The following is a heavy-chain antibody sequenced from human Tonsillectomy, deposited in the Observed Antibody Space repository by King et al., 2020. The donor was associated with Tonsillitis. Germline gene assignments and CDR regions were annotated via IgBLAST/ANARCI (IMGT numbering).Heavy chain of an antibody. CDR3: AGSNTTLLPLMDV. V-gene: IGHV5-51*01. J-gene: IGHJ6*02. CDR1: GYDLSTHS. CDR2: VYPGDSDS. Sequence: QLVQSGPELKKPGESLKISCQGFGYDLSTHSIAWVRQMPGKGLEVMGIVYPGDSDSRYSPSFQGQVIISADKSISTAYLQWSSLEASDTAMYYCAGSNTTLLPLMDVWGQGTSVTVS. D-gene: IGHD1-14*01.